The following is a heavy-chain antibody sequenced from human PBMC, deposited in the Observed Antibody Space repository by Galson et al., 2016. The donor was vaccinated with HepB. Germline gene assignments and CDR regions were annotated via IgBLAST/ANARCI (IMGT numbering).Heavy chain of an antibody. Sequence: SLRLSCAASGFTFSISSMNWVRQAPGKGLERVSSISTRSSYIYHADSVKGRFTISRDNAKNSLYLQMNSLRAEDTAVYYCARTLPRAGAFDIWGQGTMVTVSS. J-gene: IGHJ3*02. CDR3: ARTLPRAGAFDI. CDR1: GFTFSISS. V-gene: IGHV3-21*01. CDR2: ISTRSSYI.